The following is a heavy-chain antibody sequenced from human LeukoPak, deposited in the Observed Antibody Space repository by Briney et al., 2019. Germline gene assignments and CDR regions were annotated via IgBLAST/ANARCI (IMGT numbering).Heavy chain of an antibody. J-gene: IGHJ4*02. CDR1: GFTVSTNY. D-gene: IGHD3-22*01. CDR2: LYSGGNT. V-gene: IGHV3-53*01. Sequence: PGGSLRLSCAASGFTVSTNYMNWVRQAPGKGLDWVSVLYSGGNTYYADSVKGRFTISRDNSKNTLFLQMNSLRAEDSAVYYCARGGFYSDSGAYYYPFDYWGQGTLVTVSS. CDR3: ARGGFYSDSGAYYYPFDY.